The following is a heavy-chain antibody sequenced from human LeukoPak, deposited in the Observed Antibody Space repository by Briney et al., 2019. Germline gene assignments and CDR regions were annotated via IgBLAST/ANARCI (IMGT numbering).Heavy chain of an antibody. D-gene: IGHD3-22*01. CDR3: VKGGPHDSGYPLSGDKYDM. V-gene: IGHV3-23*01. CDR1: GFTFIVCA. Sequence: PGGSLRLSCVGSGFTFIVCAMNGVRQAPRKRLEWVSIINPTGSRKSYADSVKGRFTISIDNSKNTLYLQMNALRAEDTAVYYCVKGGPHDSGYPLSGDKYDMWGQGTMVIVSS. J-gene: IGHJ3*02. CDR2: INPTGSRK.